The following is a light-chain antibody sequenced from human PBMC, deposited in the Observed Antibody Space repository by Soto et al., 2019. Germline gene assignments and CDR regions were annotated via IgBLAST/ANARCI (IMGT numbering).Light chain of an antibody. CDR1: QDITSA. CDR2: AAS. CDR3: QQRSNWPTWT. Sequence: AIQLTQSPSSLSASVGDRVTITCRASQDITSALAWYQQKPGKAPNLLIYAASSLKSGVPSRFSGSGSGTDFTLTISSLQPEDFATYYCQQRSNWPTWTFGQGTKVEIK. V-gene: IGKV1-13*02. J-gene: IGKJ1*01.